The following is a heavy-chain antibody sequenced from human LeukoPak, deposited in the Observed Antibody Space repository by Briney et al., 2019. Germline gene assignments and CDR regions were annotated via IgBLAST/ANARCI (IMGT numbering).Heavy chain of an antibody. D-gene: IGHD2-21*01. CDR1: GGSISSGGYY. CDR3: ARGAYCGGDCSNWFDP. CDR2: IYHSGST. J-gene: IGHJ5*02. Sequence: ASETLPLTCTVSGGSISSGGYYWSWIRQPPGKGLEWIGYIYHSGSTYYNPSLKSRVTISVDRSKNQFSLKLSSVTAADTAVYYCARGAYCGGDCSNWFDPWGQGTLVTVSS. V-gene: IGHV4-30-2*01.